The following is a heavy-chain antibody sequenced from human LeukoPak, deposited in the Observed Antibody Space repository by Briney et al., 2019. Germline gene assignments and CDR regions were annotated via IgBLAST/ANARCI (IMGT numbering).Heavy chain of an antibody. CDR2: ISYVGSNK. V-gene: IGHV3-30*03. CDR3: ATFDI. CDR1: GFTFSSYG. J-gene: IGHJ3*02. Sequence: PGGSLRLSCAASGFTFSSYGMHWVRQAPGKGLEWVAVISYVGSNKYYADSVKGRFTISRDNSKNTLYLQMNSLRAEDTAVYYCATFDIWGQGTMVTVSS.